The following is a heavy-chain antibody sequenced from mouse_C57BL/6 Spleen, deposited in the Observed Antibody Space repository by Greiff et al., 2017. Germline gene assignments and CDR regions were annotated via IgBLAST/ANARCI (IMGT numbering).Heavy chain of an antibody. J-gene: IGHJ3*01. CDR2: IYPGDGDT. CDR1: GYAFSSYW. Sequence: QVQLKQSGAELVKPGASVKISCKASGYAFSSYWMNWVKQRPGKGLEWIGQIYPGDGDTNYNGKFKGKATLTADKSSSTAYLQLSSLTSADSAVYFCARSGDGYPFAYWGQGTLVTVSA. D-gene: IGHD2-3*01. CDR3: ARSGDGYPFAY. V-gene: IGHV1-80*01.